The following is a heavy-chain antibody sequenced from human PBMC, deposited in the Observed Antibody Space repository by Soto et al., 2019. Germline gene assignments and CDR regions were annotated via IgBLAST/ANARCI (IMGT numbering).Heavy chain of an antibody. CDR1: GFTFSSYS. CDR3: ATDLVSVRRLGAFDY. J-gene: IGHJ4*02. D-gene: IGHD3-10*01. Sequence: GGSLRLSCAASGFTFSSYSMNWVRQAPGKGLEWVSSISSSSSYIYYADSVKGRFTISRDNAKNSLYLQMNSLRAEDTAVYYCATDLVSVRRLGAFDYWGQGTLVTVSS. CDR2: ISSSSSYI. V-gene: IGHV3-21*01.